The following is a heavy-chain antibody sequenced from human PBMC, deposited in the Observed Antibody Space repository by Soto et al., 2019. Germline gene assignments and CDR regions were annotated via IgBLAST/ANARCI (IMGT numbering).Heavy chain of an antibody. Sequence: SETLSLTCTVSGGSISSSSYYWGWIRQPPGKGLEWIGSIYYSGSTYYNPSLKSRVTISVDTSKNQFSLKLSSVTAADTAVYYCARNPDILTGYSPYYFDYWGQGTLVTVSS. CDR2: IYYSGST. V-gene: IGHV4-39*01. J-gene: IGHJ4*02. CDR1: GGSISSSSYY. CDR3: ARNPDILTGYSPYYFDY. D-gene: IGHD3-9*01.